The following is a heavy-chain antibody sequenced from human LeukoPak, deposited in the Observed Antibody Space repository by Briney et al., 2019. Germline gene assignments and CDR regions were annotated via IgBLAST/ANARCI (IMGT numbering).Heavy chain of an antibody. D-gene: IGHD4-23*01. Sequence: PGRSLRLSCAASGFTFSSYAMHWVRQAPGKGLEWVAVISYDGSNKYYADSVKGRFTISRDNSKNTLYLQMNSLRAEDTAVYYCATGGSFDYWGQGTLVTVSS. J-gene: IGHJ4*02. CDR1: GFTFSSYA. CDR3: ATGGSFDY. V-gene: IGHV3-30*04. CDR2: ISYDGSNK.